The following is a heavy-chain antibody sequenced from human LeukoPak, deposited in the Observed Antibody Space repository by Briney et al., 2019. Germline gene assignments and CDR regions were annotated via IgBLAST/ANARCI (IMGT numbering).Heavy chain of an antibody. V-gene: IGHV4-39*07. Sequence: SETLSLTCTVSTGSISSGRYYWTWIGQPPGKGLEWIGEINHSGSTNYNPSLKSRVTISVDTSKNQFSLKLSSVTAADTAVYYCARVWGYYGSGSYYRIDGGMDVWGKGPTVTVSS. CDR1: TGSISSGRYY. CDR2: INHSGST. CDR3: ARVWGYYGSGSYYRIDGGMDV. J-gene: IGHJ6*04. D-gene: IGHD3-10*01.